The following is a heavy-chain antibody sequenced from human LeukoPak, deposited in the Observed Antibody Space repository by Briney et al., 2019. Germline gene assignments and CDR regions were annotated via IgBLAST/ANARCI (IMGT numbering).Heavy chain of an antibody. Sequence: ASVKVSCEASGYTFTSYAMHWVRQAPGQRLEWMGWINAGNGNTKYSQEFQGRVTITRDTSASTAYMELSSLRSEDMAVYYCARARLGYCSGGSCSGPSDYWGQGTLVTVSS. CDR1: GYTFTSYA. V-gene: IGHV1-3*03. D-gene: IGHD2-15*01. CDR3: ARARLGYCSGGSCSGPSDY. J-gene: IGHJ4*02. CDR2: INAGNGNT.